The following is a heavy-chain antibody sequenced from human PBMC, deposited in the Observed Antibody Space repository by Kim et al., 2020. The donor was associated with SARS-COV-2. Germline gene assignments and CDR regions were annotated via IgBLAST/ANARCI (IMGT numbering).Heavy chain of an antibody. CDR2: ISYDGGEK. V-gene: IGHV3-30*03. CDR1: GFTFSTYG. CDR3: ARDQWEFSSASGFDN. D-gene: IGHD6-6*01. J-gene: IGHJ4*01. Sequence: GGSLRLSCATSGFTFSTYGMHWVRQAPGKGLEWVAFISYDGGEKNYADSVKGRFTVSRDNSKDTLYLQMNSLRPEDTALYYCARDQWEFSSASGFDNWG.